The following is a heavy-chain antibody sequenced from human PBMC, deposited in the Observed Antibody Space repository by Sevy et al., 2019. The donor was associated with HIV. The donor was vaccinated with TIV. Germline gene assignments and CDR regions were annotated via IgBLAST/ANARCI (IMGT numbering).Heavy chain of an antibody. CDR3: ARYVVVVAATAYFDY. D-gene: IGHD2-15*01. CDR2: IKQDGSEK. Sequence: GGSLRLSCAASGFTFSSYWMSWVRQAPGKGLEWVANIKQDGSEKYYVDSVKGRFTISRDNAKNSPYLQMNSLRAEDTAVYYCARYVVVVAATAYFDYWGQGTLVTVSS. J-gene: IGHJ4*02. V-gene: IGHV3-7*01. CDR1: GFTFSSYW.